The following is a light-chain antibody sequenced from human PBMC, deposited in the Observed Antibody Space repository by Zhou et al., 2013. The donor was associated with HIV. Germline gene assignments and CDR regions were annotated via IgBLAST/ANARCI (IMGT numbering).Light chain of an antibody. CDR3: QQYDTYPWT. CDR1: QGIYNS. Sequence: DIQMTQSPASLSASIGDRVTITCRASQGIYNSLAWYQQKPGKAPDLLIYSASTLQSGVPSRFSGSGYGTEFTLTISSLQPEDFATYYCQQYDTYPWTFGQGTKVEIK. J-gene: IGKJ1*01. CDR2: SAS. V-gene: IGKV1-27*01.